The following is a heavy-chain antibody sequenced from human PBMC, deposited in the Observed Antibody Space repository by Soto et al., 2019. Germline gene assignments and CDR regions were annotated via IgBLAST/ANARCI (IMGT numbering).Heavy chain of an antibody. CDR2: INPNSGGT. V-gene: IGHV1-2*02. Sequence: ASVKVSCKASGYTFTGYYMHWVRQAPGQGLEWMGWINPNSGGTNYAQKFQGRVTMTRDTSISTAYMELSRLRSDDTAVYYCARALRFCSGGSCSVPWGQGTLVTVSS. D-gene: IGHD2-15*01. J-gene: IGHJ5*02. CDR1: GYTFTGYY. CDR3: ARALRFCSGGSCSVP.